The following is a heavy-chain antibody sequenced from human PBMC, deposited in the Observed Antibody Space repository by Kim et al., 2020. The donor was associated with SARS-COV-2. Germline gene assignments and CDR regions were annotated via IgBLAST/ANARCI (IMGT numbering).Heavy chain of an antibody. J-gene: IGHJ4*02. CDR3: ARDAAGATTPDY. V-gene: IGHV1-46*01. Sequence: YAQKLQGRVTLTRDTSTSTVYMELRSLTSEDTAMYYCARDAAGATTPDYWGQGTLVTVSS. D-gene: IGHD1-26*01.